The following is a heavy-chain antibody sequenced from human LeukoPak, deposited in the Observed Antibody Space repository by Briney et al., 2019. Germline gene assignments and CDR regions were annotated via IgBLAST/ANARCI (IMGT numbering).Heavy chain of an antibody. CDR3: ARESFGLYGDYVNAFDI. Sequence: SETLSLTCAVYGGSFSGYYWSWIRQPPGKGLEWIGEINHSGSTNYNPSLKSRVTISVDTSKNQLSLKLSSVTAADTAVYYCARESFGLYGDYVNAFDIWGQGTMVTVSS. D-gene: IGHD4-17*01. J-gene: IGHJ3*02. CDR2: INHSGST. V-gene: IGHV4-34*01. CDR1: GGSFSGYY.